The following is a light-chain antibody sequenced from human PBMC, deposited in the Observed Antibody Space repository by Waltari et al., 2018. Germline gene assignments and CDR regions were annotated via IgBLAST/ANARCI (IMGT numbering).Light chain of an antibody. Sequence: DIQMSQSRSSLSASVGDRVTITCRASQGINNYLNWYQQKPGKAPNFLIYYANTLASGVPSRFSGSGSGTEFTLTISSLQPEDFATYYCQQGKSNPTFGGGTKVEIK. J-gene: IGKJ4*01. CDR2: YAN. CDR3: QQGKSNPT. CDR1: QGINNY. V-gene: IGKV1-17*01.